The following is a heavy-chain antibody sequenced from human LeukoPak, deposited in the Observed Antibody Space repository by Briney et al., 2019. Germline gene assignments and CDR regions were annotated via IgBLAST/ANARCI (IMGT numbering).Heavy chain of an antibody. CDR3: ARQMATKGEWAFDV. Sequence: PSGTLSLTCAVSGGSISSSNWWSWVRQPPGKGLEWNGEIYHSGSTNYNPSLKSQVTISVDMSRNQFSLKFNSLTATDTAVYYCARQMATKGEWAFDVWGQGTMVTVSS. CDR2: IYHSGST. D-gene: IGHD5-12*01. J-gene: IGHJ3*01. CDR1: GGSISSSNW. V-gene: IGHV4-4*02.